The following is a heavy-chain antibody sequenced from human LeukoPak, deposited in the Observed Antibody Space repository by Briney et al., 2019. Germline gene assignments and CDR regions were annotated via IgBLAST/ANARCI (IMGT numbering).Heavy chain of an antibody. V-gene: IGHV4-59*08. Sequence: SETLSLTCTVSGGSISSYYWSWIRQPPGKGLEWIGYIYYSGSTNYNPSLKSRVTISVDTSKNQFSLKLSSVTAADTAVYYCARLLGYRIVAAAGTYFDLWGRGTLVTVSS. CDR2: IYYSGST. D-gene: IGHD6-13*01. J-gene: IGHJ2*01. CDR1: GGSISSYY. CDR3: ARLLGYRIVAAAGTYFDL.